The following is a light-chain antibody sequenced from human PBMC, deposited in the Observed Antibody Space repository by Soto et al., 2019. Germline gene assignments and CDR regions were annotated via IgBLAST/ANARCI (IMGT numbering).Light chain of an antibody. V-gene: IGKV3-15*01. Sequence: EIVMTQSPDTLSVSPGERATLSCRASQTISTNLAWYQQKPGQAPRLLIYGASTGATGIPDRFSGSGSGTEFTLTITSLQSEDFAVYYCQQYNKWRTFGQGTRVEIK. J-gene: IGKJ1*01. CDR1: QTISTN. CDR2: GAS. CDR3: QQYNKWRT.